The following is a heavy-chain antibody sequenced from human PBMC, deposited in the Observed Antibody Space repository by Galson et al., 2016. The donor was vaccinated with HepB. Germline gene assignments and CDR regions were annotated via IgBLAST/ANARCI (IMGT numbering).Heavy chain of an antibody. CDR3: ASHPTSGY. CDR2: IYSGGTI. V-gene: IGHV3-66*04. Sequence: SLRLSCAASTFTFSNYGMRWVRQAPGKGLEWVSVIYSGGTIYYADSVKGRFSISRDNSKNTVFLQMNNLRAEDTAVYYCASHPTSGYWGQGTLVTVSS. J-gene: IGHJ4*02. CDR1: TFTFSNYG. D-gene: IGHD2-15*01.